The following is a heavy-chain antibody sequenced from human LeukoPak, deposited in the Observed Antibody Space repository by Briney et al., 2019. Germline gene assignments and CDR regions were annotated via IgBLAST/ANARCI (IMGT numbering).Heavy chain of an antibody. CDR3: ARAWSSSGWSPDNWFDP. J-gene: IGHJ5*02. Sequence: GASVKVSCKASGYTFTGYYMHWVRQAPGQGLEWMGWINPNSGGTNYAQKFQGWVTMTRDTSISTAYIELSRLRSDDTAVYYCARAWSSSGWSPDNWFDPWGQGTLVTVSS. V-gene: IGHV1-2*04. D-gene: IGHD6-19*01. CDR1: GYTFTGYY. CDR2: INPNSGGT.